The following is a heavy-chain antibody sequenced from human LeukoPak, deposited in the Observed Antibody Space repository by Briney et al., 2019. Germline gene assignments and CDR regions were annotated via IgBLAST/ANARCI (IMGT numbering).Heavy chain of an antibody. Sequence: KSGGSLRLSCTASGFIFTNAWMTWVRQAPGKGLEWVGRIKNKADGGTIDYAAPVQGRFTLSRDDSKSTVYLQMDSLKIEDTAVYYCTTDLIIPNSGWFDPWGQGTLVTVSS. CDR1: GFIFTNAW. V-gene: IGHV3-15*01. D-gene: IGHD2/OR15-2a*01. J-gene: IGHJ5*02. CDR2: IKNKADGGTI. CDR3: TTDLIIPNSGWFDP.